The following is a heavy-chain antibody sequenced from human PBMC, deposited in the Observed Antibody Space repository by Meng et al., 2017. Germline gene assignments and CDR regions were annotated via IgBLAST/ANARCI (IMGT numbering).Heavy chain of an antibody. V-gene: IGHV3-30*04. J-gene: IGHJ4*02. D-gene: IGHD6-19*01. CDR2: MSYDGGNK. CDR3: AREFSASSGWLESYYFAY. Sequence: GESLKISCAASAFNFSSYAMHWVRQAPGKGLEWVAVMSYDGGNKYYADSVKGRITISRDNSKNTLYLQINSLRAEDTAVYYCAREFSASSGWLESYYFAYWGQGTRVTVAS. CDR1: AFNFSSYA.